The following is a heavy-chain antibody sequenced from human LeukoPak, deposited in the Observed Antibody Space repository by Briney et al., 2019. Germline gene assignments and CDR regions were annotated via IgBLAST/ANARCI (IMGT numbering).Heavy chain of an antibody. J-gene: IGHJ4*02. Sequence: PSETLSLTCAVYGGSFSGYYWSWIRQPPGKGLEWIGEINHSGSTNYNPSLKSRVTISVDTSKNQFSLKLSSVTAADTAVYYCARGRRTPQPHSWLLLSILDYWGQGTLVTVSS. CDR1: GGSFSGYY. CDR2: INHSGST. CDR3: ARGRRTPQPHSWLLLSILDY. D-gene: IGHD3-22*01. V-gene: IGHV4-34*01.